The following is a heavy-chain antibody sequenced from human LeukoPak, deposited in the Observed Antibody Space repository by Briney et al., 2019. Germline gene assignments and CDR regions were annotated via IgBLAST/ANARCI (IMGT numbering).Heavy chain of an antibody. CDR2: ISSSGSTI. CDR3: ASQDGYNLRETYYFDY. CDR1: GFTFSSYE. Sequence: GGSLRLSCAASGFTFSSYEMNWVRQAPGKGLEWVSYISSSGSTIYYADSVKGRFTISRDNAKNSLYLQMNSLRAEDTAVYYCASQDGYNLRETYYFDYWGQGTLVTVSS. V-gene: IGHV3-48*03. J-gene: IGHJ4*02. D-gene: IGHD5-24*01.